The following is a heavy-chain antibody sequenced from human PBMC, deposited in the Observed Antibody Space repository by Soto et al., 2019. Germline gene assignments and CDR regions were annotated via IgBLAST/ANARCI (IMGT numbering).Heavy chain of an antibody. Sequence: GGSLRLSCATSGFTFNTYPMTWVRQAPGKGLEWVSSISSTAGRTASYADSVEGRLAISRDFSDNTVYLQMNNLRVDDTAVYFCAKGVLSFHYGMEVWGQGTTVTVSS. CDR2: ISSTAGRTA. V-gene: IGHV3-23*01. CDR1: GFTFNTYP. CDR3: AKGVLSFHYGMEV. D-gene: IGHD3-10*01. J-gene: IGHJ6*02.